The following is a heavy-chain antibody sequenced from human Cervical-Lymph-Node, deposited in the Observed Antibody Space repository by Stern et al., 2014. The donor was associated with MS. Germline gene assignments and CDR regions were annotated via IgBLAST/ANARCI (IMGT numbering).Heavy chain of an antibody. CDR2: ISLDGESK. V-gene: IGHV3-30*18. CDR3: AKPGSVGSYYYHGLDV. CDR1: GFTFSAYG. J-gene: IGHJ6*02. Sequence: VPLVESGGGVVQPGRSLRLSCAASGFTFSAYGMHWVRQAPGKGLECVAVISLDGESKSYAYSVKGRFSISRDNSKTTLYLQMNGLRAEDTAVYFCAKPGSVGSYYYHGLDVWGQGTTVTVSS. D-gene: IGHD1-26*01.